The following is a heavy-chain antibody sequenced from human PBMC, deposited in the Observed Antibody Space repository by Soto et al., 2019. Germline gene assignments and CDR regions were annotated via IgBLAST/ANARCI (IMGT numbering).Heavy chain of an antibody. CDR3: ARDHSLAVAKYYYYYYGMDV. V-gene: IGHV1-69*13. Sequence: SSVKVSCKASGGTFSSYAISWVRQAPGQGLEWMGGIIPIFGTANYAQKFQGRVTITADESTSTAYMELSSLRSEDTAVYYCARDHSLAVAKYYYYYYGMDVWGQGTTVTVSS. CDR1: GGTFSSYA. J-gene: IGHJ6*02. CDR2: IIPIFGTA. D-gene: IGHD6-19*01.